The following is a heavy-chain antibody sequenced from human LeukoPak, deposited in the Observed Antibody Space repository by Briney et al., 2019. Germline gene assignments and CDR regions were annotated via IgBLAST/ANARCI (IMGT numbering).Heavy chain of an antibody. D-gene: IGHD3-22*01. CDR3: ARDSSGYTFDY. CDR2: ISSSSSYI. V-gene: IGHV3-21*01. Sequence: GGSLRLSCAASGFTFSSYSMNWIRQAPGTGLEWVSSISSSSSYIYYADSVKGRFTISRDNAKNSMYLQMNSLRAEDTAVYYCARDSSGYTFDYWGQGTLVTVSS. CDR1: GFTFSSYS. J-gene: IGHJ4*02.